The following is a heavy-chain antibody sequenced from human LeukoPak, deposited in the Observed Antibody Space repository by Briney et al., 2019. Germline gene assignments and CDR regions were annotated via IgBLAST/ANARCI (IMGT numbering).Heavy chain of an antibody. J-gene: IGHJ4*02. CDR3: ARGGNGSGAVDY. CDR1: GGSISSYY. V-gene: IGHV4-59*01. Sequence: SETLSLTCTVSGGSISSYYWSWIRQPPGKGLEWIGYIYYSGSTNYNPSLKSRVTISVDTFKNQFSLKLSSVTAADTAVYYCARGGNGSGAVDYWGQGTLVTVSS. CDR2: IYYSGST. D-gene: IGHD3-10*01.